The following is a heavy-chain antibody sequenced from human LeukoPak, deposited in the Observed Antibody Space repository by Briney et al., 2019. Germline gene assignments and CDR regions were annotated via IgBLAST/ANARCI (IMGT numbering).Heavy chain of an antibody. V-gene: IGHV4-30-4*01. CDR3: ARAVRIAAAGYYDY. CDR1: GGSISSGDYY. D-gene: IGHD6-13*01. CDR2: IYYSGST. J-gene: IGHJ4*02. Sequence: TSQTLSLTCTVSGGSISSGDYYWSWIRQPPGKGLEWIGYIYYSGSTYYNPSLKSRVTISVDTSKNQFSLKLSSVTAADTAVYYCARAVRIAAAGYYDYWGQGTLVTVSS.